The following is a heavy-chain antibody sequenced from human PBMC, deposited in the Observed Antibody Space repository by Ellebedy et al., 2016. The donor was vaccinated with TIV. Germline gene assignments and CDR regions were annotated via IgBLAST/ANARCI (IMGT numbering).Heavy chain of an antibody. CDR1: GYTFTSYA. D-gene: IGHD1-1*01. Sequence: ASVKVSCXASGYTFTSYAMHWVRQAPGQGLEWMGWINPNSGGTNYAQKFQGRVTMTRDTSTSTVYMELSSLRSEDTAVYYCASWNAEFDYWGQGTLVTVSS. J-gene: IGHJ4*02. CDR2: INPNSGGT. CDR3: ASWNAEFDY. V-gene: IGHV1-2*02.